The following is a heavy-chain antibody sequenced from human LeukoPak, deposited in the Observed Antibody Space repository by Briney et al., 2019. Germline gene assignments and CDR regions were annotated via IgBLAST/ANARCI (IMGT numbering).Heavy chain of an antibody. V-gene: IGHV4-59*01. CDR3: ARDSPIVGATDS. CDR2: IYYSGST. J-gene: IGHJ5*02. CDR1: GGSISSYY. Sequence: KSSETLSLTCTVSGGSISSYYRSWIRQPPGKGLEWIGYIYYSGSTNYNPSLKSRVTISVDTSKNQFSLKLSSVTAADTAVYYCARDSPIVGATDSWGQGTLVIVSS. D-gene: IGHD1-26*01.